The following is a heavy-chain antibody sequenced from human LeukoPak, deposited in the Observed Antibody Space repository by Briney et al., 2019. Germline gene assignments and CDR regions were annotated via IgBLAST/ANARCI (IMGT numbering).Heavy chain of an antibody. CDR1: GGSISSYY. CDR3: ARMGLILPAEFDY. CDR2: IYYSGST. D-gene: IGHD2-2*01. V-gene: IGHV4-59*01. J-gene: IGHJ4*02. Sequence: PSETLSLTCTVSGGSISSYYWSWIRQPPGKGLEWIGYIYYSGSTNYHPSLKSRVTISVDTSKNQFSLKLSSVTAADTAVYYCARMGLILPAEFDYWGQGTLVTVSS.